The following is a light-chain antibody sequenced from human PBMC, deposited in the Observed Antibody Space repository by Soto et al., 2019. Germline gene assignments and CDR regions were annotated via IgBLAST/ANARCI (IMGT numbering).Light chain of an antibody. CDR2: DVS. V-gene: IGLV2-18*02. J-gene: IGLJ1*01. CDR3: SSYTTSNTYV. Sequence: QSVLTQPPSVSGSPGQSVAISCTGTGGDVGSNNRVSWYQQPPGSAPKLIIYDVSNRPSAIPDRFSGSKSANTASLTISGLQTEDEADYYCSSYTTSNTYVFGTGTKVTV. CDR1: GGDVGSNNR.